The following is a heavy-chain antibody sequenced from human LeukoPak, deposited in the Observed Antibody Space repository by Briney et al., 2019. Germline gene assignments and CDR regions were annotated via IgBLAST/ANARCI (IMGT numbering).Heavy chain of an antibody. CDR1: GFIFRNYA. CDR2: ISGSGVGT. D-gene: IGHD1-1*01. J-gene: IGHJ4*02. CDR3: AKNGRNDHDKCFFDF. V-gene: IGHV3-23*01. Sequence: PGGSLRLSCAGSGFIFRNYAMSWVRQAPGMGLEWVSAISGSGVGTNYADSVKGRFTISRDNSKNTLYLQMNSLRAEDTAVYYCAKNGRNDHDKCFFDFWGQGTQVTVSS.